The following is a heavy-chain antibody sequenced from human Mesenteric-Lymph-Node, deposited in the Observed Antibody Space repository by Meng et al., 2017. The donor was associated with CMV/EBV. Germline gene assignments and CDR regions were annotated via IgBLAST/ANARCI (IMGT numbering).Heavy chain of an antibody. Sequence: GESLKISCAASGFTLSDYAMSWVRQAPGKGPEWVSASSGDGARSYYADSVRGRFTISRDTSKNTLYLQMNSPRAEDTAVYYCARSHNYVLDVWGQGTTVTVSS. CDR3: ARSHNYVLDV. CDR1: GFTLSDYA. J-gene: IGHJ6*02. CDR2: SSGDGARS. V-gene: IGHV3-23*01.